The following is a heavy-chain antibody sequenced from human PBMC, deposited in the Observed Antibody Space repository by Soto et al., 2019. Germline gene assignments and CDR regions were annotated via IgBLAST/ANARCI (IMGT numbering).Heavy chain of an antibody. D-gene: IGHD2-21*02. CDR2: ISSRRNYI. V-gene: IGHV3-21*01. J-gene: IGHJ4*02. CDR3: GRDLGNRDSPDY. Sequence: EVQLVESGGGLVKPGGSLRLSCAASGFIFSDYSMNWVRQAPGKGMEWVSCISSRRNYIYYADSVRGRFTISRDNAKNSLYLQMDSLRAEDTAVYYCGRDLGNRDSPDYWGQGTLVTVSS. CDR1: GFIFSDYS.